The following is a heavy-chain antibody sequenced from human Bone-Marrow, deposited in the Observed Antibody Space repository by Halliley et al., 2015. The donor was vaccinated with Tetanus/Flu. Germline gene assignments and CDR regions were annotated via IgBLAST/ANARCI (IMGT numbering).Heavy chain of an antibody. CDR2: IIPAFGSS. Sequence: QLVQSGAEVKKPGSSLRVSCRASGGTFNNYAISWVRQAPGRGLEWMGGIIPAFGSSNFPHKFQGRVTLTADDSTTTAYMELRSLTSDDTAVYYFARMGQEVAPPSYYYYAMDVGGQGTTVTVSS. CDR1: GGTFNNYA. V-gene: IGHV1-69*01. D-gene: IGHD5-12*01. CDR3: ARMGQEVAPPSYYYYAMDV. J-gene: IGHJ6*02.